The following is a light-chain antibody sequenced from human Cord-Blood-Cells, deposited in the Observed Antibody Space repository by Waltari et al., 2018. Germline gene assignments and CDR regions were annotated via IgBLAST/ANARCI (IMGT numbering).Light chain of an antibody. CDR1: QSVSSY. CDR3: QQRSYWPPFT. J-gene: IGKJ3*01. CDR2: DAS. Sequence: EIVLTQSPATLSLSPGERATLSCRASQSVSSYLAWYQQKPGQAPRLLIYDASNRATGIPARFSGSGSVTDFTLTISSLEPEDFAVYYCQQRSYWPPFTFGPGTKVDIK. V-gene: IGKV3-11*01.